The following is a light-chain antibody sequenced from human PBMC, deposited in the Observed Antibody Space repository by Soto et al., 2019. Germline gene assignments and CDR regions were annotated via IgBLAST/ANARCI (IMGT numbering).Light chain of an antibody. CDR1: SSDVGGYNY. Sequence: QSALTQPPSASGSPGQSVTISCTGTSSDVGGYNYVSWYQHHPGKAPKLMISEVSKRPSGVPDRFSGSKSGNTASLTVSGLQAEDEADYYCSSYAGSNNWNFGTGTKLTVL. V-gene: IGLV2-8*01. CDR3: SSYAGSNNWN. CDR2: EVS. J-gene: IGLJ1*01.